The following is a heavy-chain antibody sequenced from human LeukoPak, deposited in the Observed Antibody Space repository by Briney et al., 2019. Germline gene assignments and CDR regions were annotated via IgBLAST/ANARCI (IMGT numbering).Heavy chain of an antibody. J-gene: IGHJ4*02. Sequence: GGSLRLSCAASGFTFSSYSMNWVRQAPGKGLEWVSSISSSSSYIYYADSVKGRFTISRDNAKNSLYLQMNSLRAEDTATYYCATYRQVLLPFESWGQGTLVTVSS. V-gene: IGHV3-21*04. CDR3: ATYRQVLLPFES. CDR1: GFTFSSYS. D-gene: IGHD5-18*01. CDR2: ISSSSSYI.